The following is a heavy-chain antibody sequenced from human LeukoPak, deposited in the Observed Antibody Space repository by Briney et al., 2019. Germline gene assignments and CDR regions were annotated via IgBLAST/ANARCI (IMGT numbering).Heavy chain of an antibody. V-gene: IGHV4-38-2*01. D-gene: IGHD4-17*01. CDR2: INHSGST. J-gene: IGHJ4*02. CDR1: GYSIRSGYY. CDR3: ARIGDTDPSIPFDY. Sequence: SETLSLTCGVSGYSIRSGYYWGWIRQPPGKGLEWIGSINHSGSTYYNPSLKSRITISVDTSKNQFSLKLSSVTAADTAVYYCARIGDTDPSIPFDYWGQGTLVTVSS.